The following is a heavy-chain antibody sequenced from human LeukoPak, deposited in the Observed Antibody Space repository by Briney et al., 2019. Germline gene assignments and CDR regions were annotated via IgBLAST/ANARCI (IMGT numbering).Heavy chain of an antibody. CDR2: INSDGYST. D-gene: IGHD2-2*01. V-gene: IGHV3-74*03. CDR3: TRAVGGSTTLDGFDY. CDR1: GLTFSSYW. Sequence: GGSLRLSCAACGLTFSSYWMHWVRQAPGKGLVWVSRINSDGYSTTYADSVKGRFTISRDNAKNTLYLQMNSLRADDTAVYYCTRAVGGSTTLDGFDYWGQGTLVTVSS. J-gene: IGHJ4*02.